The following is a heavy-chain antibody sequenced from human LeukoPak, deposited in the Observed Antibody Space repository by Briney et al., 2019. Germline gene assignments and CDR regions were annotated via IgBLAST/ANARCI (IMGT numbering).Heavy chain of an antibody. CDR2: ISSSSSTI. CDR3: ARDGPEWELVSFDY. V-gene: IGHV3-48*03. J-gene: IGHJ4*02. CDR1: GFTFSSYE. D-gene: IGHD1-26*01. Sequence: GGSLRLSCAASGFTFSSYEMNWVRQAPGKGLEWVSYISSSSSTIYYADSVKGRFTISRDNAKNSLYLQMNSLRAEDTAVYYCARDGPEWELVSFDYWGQGTLVTVSS.